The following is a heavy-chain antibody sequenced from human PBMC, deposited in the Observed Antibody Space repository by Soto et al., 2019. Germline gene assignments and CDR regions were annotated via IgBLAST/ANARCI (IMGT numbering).Heavy chain of an antibody. D-gene: IGHD3-3*01. V-gene: IGHV4-34*01. CDR3: AREAIFGVE. Sequence: QVQLQQWGAGLLKPSETLSLTCAVYGGSFSGYYWSWIRQPPGKGLEWIGEINHSGSTNYNPSHKSRVTISVDTYKIQCSLKMSSVTAADTAVYYCAREAIFGVEWGQGTLVTGSS. J-gene: IGHJ4*02. CDR1: GGSFSGYY. CDR2: INHSGST.